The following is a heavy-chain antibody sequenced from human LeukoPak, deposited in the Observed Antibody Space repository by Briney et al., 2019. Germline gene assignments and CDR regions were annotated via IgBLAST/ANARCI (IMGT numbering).Heavy chain of an antibody. CDR3: TRRVGGTPDY. CDR1: GFTFSSYW. CDR2: IGTHSTST. J-gene: IGHJ4*02. D-gene: IGHD1-26*01. Sequence: PGGSLRLSCAASGFTFSSYWMHWVRQAPGKGLEWVSAIGTHSTSTDYPDSVKGRFTISRDDSKNTVFLQMTSLRVEDTALYYCTRRVGGTPDYWGLGTLVTVSS. V-gene: IGHV3-74*01.